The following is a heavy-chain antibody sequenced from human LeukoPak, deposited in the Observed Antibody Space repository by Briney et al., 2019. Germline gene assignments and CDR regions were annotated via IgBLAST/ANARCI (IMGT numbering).Heavy chain of an antibody. V-gene: IGHV4-59*01. J-gene: IGHJ3*02. CDR2: IYYSGST. CDR1: GGSISSYY. CDR3: AREVGPQDAFDI. Sequence: SETLSLTCTVSGGSISSYYRSWIRQPPGKGLEWIGYIYYSGSTNYNPSLKSRVTISVDTSKNQFSLKLSSVTAADTAVYYCAREVGPQDAFDIWGQGTMVTVSS.